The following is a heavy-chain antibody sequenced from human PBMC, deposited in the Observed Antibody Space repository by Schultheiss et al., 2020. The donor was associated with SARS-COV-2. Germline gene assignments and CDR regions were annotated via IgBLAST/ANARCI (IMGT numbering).Heavy chain of an antibody. V-gene: IGHV4-30-4*01. Sequence: SETLSLTCTVSGGSISSGDYYWSWIRQPPGKGLEWIGYIYYSGSTYYNPSLKSRVTISVDTSKNQFSLKLSSVTAADTAVYYCARGGVRGGYFDYWGQGTLVTVSS. CDR2: IYYSGST. CDR1: GGSISSGDYY. D-gene: IGHD3-10*01. J-gene: IGHJ4*02. CDR3: ARGGVRGGYFDY.